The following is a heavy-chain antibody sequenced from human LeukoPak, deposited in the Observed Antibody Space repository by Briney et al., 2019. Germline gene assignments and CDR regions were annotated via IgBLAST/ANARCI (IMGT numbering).Heavy chain of an antibody. Sequence: ASVKVSCRASGCMFTNYDINWVRQATGQELEWMRWMNPQSGNTGYAQKFRGRVTITRDTSITTAYMVLSSLRSEDTAVYYCARGPNYSNFGSAYYYYMDVWGKGTTVTASS. CDR1: GCMFTNYD. D-gene: IGHD4-11*01. CDR2: MNPQSGNT. CDR3: ARGPNYSNFGSAYYYYMDV. J-gene: IGHJ6*03. V-gene: IGHV1-8*03.